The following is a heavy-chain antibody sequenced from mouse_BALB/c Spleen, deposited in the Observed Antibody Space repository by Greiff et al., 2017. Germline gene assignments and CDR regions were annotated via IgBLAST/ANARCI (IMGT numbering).Heavy chain of an antibody. J-gene: IGHJ4*01. CDR1: GFSLTSYG. V-gene: IGHV2-2*02. D-gene: IGHD1-1*01. CDR3: ASHYYGSSYYAMDY. Sequence: VHLVESGPGLVQPSQSLSITCTVSGFSLTSYGVHWVRQSPGKGLEWLGVIWSGGSTDYNAAFISRLSISKDNSKSQVFFKMNSLQANDTAIYYCASHYYGSSYYAMDYWGQGTSVTVSS. CDR2: IWSGGST.